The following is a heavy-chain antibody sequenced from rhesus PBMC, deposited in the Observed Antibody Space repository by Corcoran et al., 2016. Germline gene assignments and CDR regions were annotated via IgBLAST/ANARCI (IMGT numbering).Heavy chain of an antibody. J-gene: IGHJ4*01. D-gene: IGHD3S6*01. CDR1: GGSISDDYY. Sequence: QVQLQESGPGLVKPSETLSLTCAVSGGSISDDYYWSWIRQPPGKGLEWIGYIYGSGGGTNYNPSFKGRVTLSVDTSKNQLSLKLSSVTAADTAVYYCARYTLRGFDYWGQGVLVTVSS. V-gene: IGHV4-106*01. CDR3: ARYTLRGFDY. CDR2: IYGSGGGT.